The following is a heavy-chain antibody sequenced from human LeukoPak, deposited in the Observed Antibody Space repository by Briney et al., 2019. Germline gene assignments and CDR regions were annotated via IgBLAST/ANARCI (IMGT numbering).Heavy chain of an antibody. Sequence: GGSLRLSCAASGFTFDNYAMHWVRQAPGKGLEWVSGISWNSGSIGYADSVKGRFTISRDNAKNSLYLQMNSLRAEDTALYYCAKDTNSSGWYDYWGQGTLVTVSS. D-gene: IGHD6-19*01. CDR1: GFTFDNYA. V-gene: IGHV3-9*01. CDR2: ISWNSGSI. J-gene: IGHJ4*02. CDR3: AKDTNSSGWYDY.